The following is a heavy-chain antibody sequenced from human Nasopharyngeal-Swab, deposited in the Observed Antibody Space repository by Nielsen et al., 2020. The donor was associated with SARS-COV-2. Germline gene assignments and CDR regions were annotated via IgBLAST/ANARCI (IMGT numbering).Heavy chain of an antibody. CDR1: GFSLSTSAMC. V-gene: IGHV2-70*11. Sequence: SGPTPVKPTQTLTLTCTFSGFSLSTSAMCVSWIRQPPGKALEWLARIDWDDDKYYSTSLKTRLTISKDTSKNQVVLTMTNMDPVDTATYYCARNINDYGDYHGVLDIWGQGTMVTVSS. CDR2: IDWDDDK. J-gene: IGHJ3*02. CDR3: ARNINDYGDYHGVLDI. D-gene: IGHD4-17*01.